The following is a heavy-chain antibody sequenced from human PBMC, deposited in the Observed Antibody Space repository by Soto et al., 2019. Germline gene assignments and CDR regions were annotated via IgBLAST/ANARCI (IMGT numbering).Heavy chain of an antibody. CDR3: AREEGGQWMVAYYNYCDMDL. J-gene: IGHJ6*04. Sequence: ASVKVSCKASGYTFTSYGISWVRQAPGQGLEGMGWINAGNGNTKYSQKFQGRVTITRDASASTAYMELSSLRSEDTAVYYCAREEGGQWMVAYYNYCDMDLWGEGTTVTVSS. CDR1: GYTFTSYG. CDR2: INAGNGNT. V-gene: IGHV1-18*04. D-gene: IGHD6-19*01.